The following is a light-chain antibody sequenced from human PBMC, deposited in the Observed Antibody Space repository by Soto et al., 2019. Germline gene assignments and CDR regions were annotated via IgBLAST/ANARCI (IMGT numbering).Light chain of an antibody. V-gene: IGLV1-40*01. CDR3: GTWDSSLPTGGV. Sequence: QSVLTQPPSVSGAPGQRVTISCTGSTSNIGASYDVHWYQQFPGAAPKLLIYRDTHRPSGIPNRFSGSKSGTSATLGITGLQTGDEADYYCGTWDSSLPTGGVFGTGTKVTVL. J-gene: IGLJ1*01. CDR2: RDT. CDR1: TSNIGASYD.